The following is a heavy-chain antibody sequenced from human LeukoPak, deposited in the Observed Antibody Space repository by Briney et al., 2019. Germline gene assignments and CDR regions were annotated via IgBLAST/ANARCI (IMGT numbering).Heavy chain of an antibody. CDR2: ISYDGGNK. CDR3: EKSLHSSSWVFDY. CDR1: GFTFSGYG. D-gene: IGHD6-13*01. J-gene: IGHJ4*02. V-gene: IGHV3-30*18. Sequence: GRSLRLSCAASGFTFSGYGMHWVRQAPGKRLEWVAVISYDGGNKYFADSVKGRFTISRDNSQNTLYLQMNSLRAEDTAVYYCEKSLHSSSWVFDYWGQGTLVTVSS.